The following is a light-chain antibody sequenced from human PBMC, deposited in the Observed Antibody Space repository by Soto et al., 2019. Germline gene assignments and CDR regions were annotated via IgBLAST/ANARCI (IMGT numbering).Light chain of an antibody. J-gene: IGKJ1*01. Sequence: ESVLRQSPGTLSLSPGERATLSCRASQSVSSSYLAWYQQKSGQAPRLLIYGASNRATGIPDRFSGSGSGTDFTLTISRLEPEDFAVYYCQQYGSSPTWTFGQGTKVDI. CDR2: GAS. V-gene: IGKV3-20*01. CDR1: QSVSSSY. CDR3: QQYGSSPTWT.